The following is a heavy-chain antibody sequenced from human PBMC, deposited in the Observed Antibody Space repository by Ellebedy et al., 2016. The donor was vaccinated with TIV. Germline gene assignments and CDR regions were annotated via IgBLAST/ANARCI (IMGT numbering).Heavy chain of an antibody. CDR3: ARDVGYNGYDFITVALAGHFDY. CDR1: GYTFTGYY. V-gene: IGHV1-2*02. Sequence: AASVKVSCKTSGYTFTGYYMHWVRQAPGQGLQWMGWSNPDSGDKNYAQKFQGRVTFTRDTSISTAYMELSRLKSDDTALYYCARDVGYNGYDFITVALAGHFDYWGQGVLVTVSS. D-gene: IGHD5-12*01. J-gene: IGHJ4*02. CDR2: SNPDSGDK.